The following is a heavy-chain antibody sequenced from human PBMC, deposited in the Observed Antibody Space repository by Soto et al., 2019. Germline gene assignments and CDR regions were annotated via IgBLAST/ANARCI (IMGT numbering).Heavy chain of an antibody. CDR1: GFTFRSYG. D-gene: IGHD4-17*01. Sequence: VGSLRLSCAASGFTFRSYGMHWVRQAPGKGLEWVTIISYDGSNKYYADSVKGRFTISRDNSKNTLYLQMNSLRAEDTAEYYCAKEKSPLDYGDASIDYWGQGTLVTVSS. CDR3: AKEKSPLDYGDASIDY. J-gene: IGHJ4*02. CDR2: ISYDGSNK. V-gene: IGHV3-30*18.